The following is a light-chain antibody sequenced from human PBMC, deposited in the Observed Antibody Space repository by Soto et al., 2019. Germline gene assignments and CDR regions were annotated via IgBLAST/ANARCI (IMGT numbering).Light chain of an antibody. CDR1: QRMSNW. J-gene: IGKJ1*01. CDR2: KAS. V-gene: IGKV1-5*03. Sequence: DIQMTQSPSTLSASVGDRVTITCRASQRMSNWLAWYQQKPGKAPKLLIYKASSLQSGVPSRFSGSGSGTEFTLTISSLQPDDFATYYCQQYNSYPWTFGQGTKVDIK. CDR3: QQYNSYPWT.